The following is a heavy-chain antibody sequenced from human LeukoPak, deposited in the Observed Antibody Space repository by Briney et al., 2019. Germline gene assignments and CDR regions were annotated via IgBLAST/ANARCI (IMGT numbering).Heavy chain of an antibody. V-gene: IGHV3-23*01. CDR1: GFTFSSYA. J-gene: IGHJ4*02. D-gene: IGHD3-10*01. Sequence: PGGSLRLSCAASGFTFSSYAMSWVRPAPGKGLEWVSGISGSGGSKYFADSVKGRFTISRDNSKNTLYLQMNSLRAEDTAVYYCAKDQRYFGSGSDSYFDYWGQGTLVTVSS. CDR3: AKDQRYFGSGSDSYFDY. CDR2: ISGSGGSK.